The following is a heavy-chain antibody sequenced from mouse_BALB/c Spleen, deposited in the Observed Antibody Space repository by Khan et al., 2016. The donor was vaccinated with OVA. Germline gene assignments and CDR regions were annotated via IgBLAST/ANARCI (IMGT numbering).Heavy chain of an antibody. V-gene: IGHV1S135*01. CDR1: GYSFTSYY. J-gene: IGHJ3*01. CDR2: IDPFNGGT. D-gene: IGHD2-12*01. Sequence: VQLKQSGPELMKPGASVKISCKASGYSFTSYYIHWVKQSHGKSLEWIGYIDPFNGGTSYNPKFKGKATLNVDKSSSIAYIHLSSLTPAASAVYACARHCYVGWMAYWGQGTLVTVSA. CDR3: ARHCYVGWMAY.